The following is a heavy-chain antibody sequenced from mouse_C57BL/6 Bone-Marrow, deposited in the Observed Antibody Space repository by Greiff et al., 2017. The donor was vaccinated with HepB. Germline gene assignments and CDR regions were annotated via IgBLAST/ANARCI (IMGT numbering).Heavy chain of an antibody. V-gene: IGHV3-6*01. Sequence: EVKVEESGPGLVKPSQSLSLTCSVTGYSITSGYYWNWIRQFPGNKLEWMGYISYDGSNNYNLSLKNRISITRDTSKNQFFLKLNSVTTEDTATYYCAREAYYYGSSGFAYWGQGTLVTVSA. J-gene: IGHJ3*01. CDR3: AREAYYYGSSGFAY. CDR1: GYSITSGYY. D-gene: IGHD1-1*01. CDR2: ISYDGSN.